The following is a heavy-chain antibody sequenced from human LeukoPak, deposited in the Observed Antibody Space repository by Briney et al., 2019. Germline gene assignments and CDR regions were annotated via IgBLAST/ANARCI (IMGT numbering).Heavy chain of an antibody. J-gene: IGHJ4*02. CDR3: ARDRVSIWFGELTLQLDY. CDR1: GDSVSSNSAA. V-gene: IGHV6-1*01. CDR2: TYYRSKWYN. D-gene: IGHD3-10*01. Sequence: SQTLSLTCAISGDSVSSNSAAWNWIRQSPSRGLEWLGRTYYRSKWYNDYAVSVKGRITINPDTSKNQFSLQLNSVTPEDTAVYYCARDRVSIWFGELTLQLDYWGQGTLVTVSS.